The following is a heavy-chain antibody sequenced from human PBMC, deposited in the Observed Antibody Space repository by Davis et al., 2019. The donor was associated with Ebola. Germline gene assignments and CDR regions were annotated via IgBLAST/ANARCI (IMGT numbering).Heavy chain of an antibody. J-gene: IGHJ3*02. CDR3: AKTTWSGYFDAFDM. CDR1: GFTFSSYG. Sequence: PGGSLRLSCAASGFTFSSYGMHWVRQAPGKGLEWVSYISSSSSTIYYADSVKGRFTISRDNAKNSLYLQMNSLRDEDTAVYYCAKTTWSGYFDAFDMWGQGTMVTVSS. V-gene: IGHV3-48*02. CDR2: ISSSSSTI. D-gene: IGHD3-3*01.